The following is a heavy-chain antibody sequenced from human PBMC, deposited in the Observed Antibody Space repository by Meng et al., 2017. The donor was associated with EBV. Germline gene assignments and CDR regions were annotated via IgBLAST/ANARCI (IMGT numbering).Heavy chain of an antibody. CDR1: GFTVSSNY. CDR2: IYSGGST. CDR3: AKHRLGPLDY. J-gene: IGHJ4*02. D-gene: IGHD5-12*01. V-gene: IGHV3-53*01. Sequence: VQILVSGGGLIQTGGSLSLSCAAVGFTVSSNYMSWVRQAPGKGLEWVSVIYSGGSTYYADSVKGRFTISRDNSKNTLYLQMNSLRAEDTAVYYCAKHRLGPLDYWGQGTLVTVSS.